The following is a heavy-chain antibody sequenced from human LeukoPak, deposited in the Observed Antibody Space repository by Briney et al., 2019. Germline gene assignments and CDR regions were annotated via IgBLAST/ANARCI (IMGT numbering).Heavy chain of an antibody. D-gene: IGHD6-6*01. J-gene: IGHJ5*02. CDR3: GSPVEYSSTLNWFDP. Sequence: PSETLSLTCAVYGGSFSGYYWSWIRQPPGKGLEWIGEINHSGSTNYNPSLKSRVTISVDTSKNQFSLKLSSVTAADTAVYYCGSPVEYSSTLNWFDPGAREPWSPSPQ. CDR1: GGSFSGYY. CDR2: INHSGST. V-gene: IGHV4-34*01.